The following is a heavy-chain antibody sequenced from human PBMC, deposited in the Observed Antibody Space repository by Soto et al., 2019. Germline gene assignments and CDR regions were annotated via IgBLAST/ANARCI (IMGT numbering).Heavy chain of an antibody. CDR2: IDPSDSYT. V-gene: IGHV5-10-1*01. J-gene: IGHJ4*02. CDR3: ARFISSSWSQGLDY. CDR1: GYTFTSYW. Sequence: AGESLKISCKGSGYTFTSYWISWVRQMPGKGLEWMGRIDPSDSYTNYSPSFQGHVTISADKSISTAYLQWSSLKASDTAMYYCARFISSSWSQGLDYWGQGTLVTVSS. D-gene: IGHD6-13*01.